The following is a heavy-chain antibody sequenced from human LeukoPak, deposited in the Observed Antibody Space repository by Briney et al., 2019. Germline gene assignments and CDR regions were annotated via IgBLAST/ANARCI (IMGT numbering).Heavy chain of an antibody. Sequence: SETLSLTCTVSGGPISSYYWSWIRQPPGKGLEWIGYIYYSGSTYYNPSLKSRVTISVDTSKNQFSLKLSSVTAADTAVYYCARDRPGYSYGYGLKYWGQGTLVTVSS. CDR1: GGPISSYY. CDR2: IYYSGST. CDR3: ARDRPGYSYGYGLKY. J-gene: IGHJ4*02. D-gene: IGHD5-18*01. V-gene: IGHV4-59*12.